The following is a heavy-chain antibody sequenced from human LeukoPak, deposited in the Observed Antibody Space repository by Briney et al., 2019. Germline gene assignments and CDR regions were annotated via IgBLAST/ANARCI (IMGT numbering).Heavy chain of an antibody. D-gene: IGHD1-26*01. V-gene: IGHV1-18*01. J-gene: IGHJ4*02. CDR1: GYTFTSYG. CDR2: ISAYNGNT. CDR3: ARADSGSYRGPFDY. Sequence: VSVKVSCKASGYTFTSYGISWVRQAPGQGLEWMGWISAYNGNTNYAQKLQGRVTMTTDTSTSTAYMELRSLRSDDTAVYYCARADSGSYRGPFDYWGQGTLVTVSS.